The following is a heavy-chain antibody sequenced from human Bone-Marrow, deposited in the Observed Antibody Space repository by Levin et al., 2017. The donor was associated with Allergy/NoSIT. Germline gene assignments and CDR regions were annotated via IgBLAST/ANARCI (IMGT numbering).Heavy chain of an antibody. Sequence: KVSCAASGFTFSGSAMHWVRQASGKGLEWVGRIRSKANSYATAYAASVKGRFTISRDDSKNTAYLQMNSLKTEDTAVYYCTRPPAYCGGDCYVFDYWGQGTLVTVSS. CDR3: TRPPAYCGGDCYVFDY. J-gene: IGHJ4*02. CDR1: GFTFSGSA. CDR2: IRSKANSYAT. D-gene: IGHD2-21*02. V-gene: IGHV3-73*01.